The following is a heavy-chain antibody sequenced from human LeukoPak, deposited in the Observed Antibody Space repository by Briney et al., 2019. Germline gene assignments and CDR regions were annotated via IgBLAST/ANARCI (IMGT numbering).Heavy chain of an antibody. CDR1: GGSISSSGYS. D-gene: IGHD2-21*02. CDR3: ARTPTYCGGDCYYFDP. J-gene: IGHJ5*02. CDR2: IHHTGST. Sequence: PSETLSLTCAVSGGSISSSGYSWSWIRQPPGKGLEWIGYIHHTGSTYYNPSLKSRVTISVDRSKNQFSLKLSSVTAADTAMYFCARTPTYCGGDCYYFDPWGQGTLVTVSS. V-gene: IGHV4-30-2*01.